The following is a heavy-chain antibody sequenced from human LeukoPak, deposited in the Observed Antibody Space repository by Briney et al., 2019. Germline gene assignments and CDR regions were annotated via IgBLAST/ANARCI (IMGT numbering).Heavy chain of an antibody. CDR3: ARPRAAHTDDAFDI. CDR1: GGTFSSYA. D-gene: IGHD4-17*01. Sequence: SVKVSCTASGGTFSSYAVSWVRQAPGQGPEWIGRIMFLYNTPNYAQSFQGRVTITTDDSTRTGYMELSSLRSEDTAVYYCARPRAAHTDDAFDIWGQGTMVTVSS. V-gene: IGHV1-69*05. CDR2: IMFLYNTP. J-gene: IGHJ3*02.